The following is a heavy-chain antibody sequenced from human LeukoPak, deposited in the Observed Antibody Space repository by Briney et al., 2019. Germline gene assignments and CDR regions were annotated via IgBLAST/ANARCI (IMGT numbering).Heavy chain of an antibody. D-gene: IGHD6-19*01. Sequence: GGSLRLSCAASGFTFSSYAMSWVRQAPGKGLEWVSPISGSGGSTYYAYSVKGRFTISRNNSKNTLYLQMNSLRAEDTAVYYWAKGGSGWYPHYCYYGMDVWGQGTTVTVSS. CDR3: AKGGSGWYPHYCYYGMDV. CDR1: GFTFSSYA. CDR2: ISGSGGST. V-gene: IGHV3-23*01. J-gene: IGHJ6*02.